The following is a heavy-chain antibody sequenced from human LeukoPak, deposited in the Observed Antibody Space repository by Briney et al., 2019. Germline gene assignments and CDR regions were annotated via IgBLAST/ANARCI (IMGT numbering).Heavy chain of an antibody. Sequence: KPSETLSLTCTVYGESTGGERPHWGWIRQPPGKGLEWIASISESGTTYYNPSLKSRVTISVDTSKNQFSLKLSSVTAADTAVYYCAGEFAYWGQGTLVSVSS. CDR3: AGEFAY. V-gene: IGHV4-39*07. CDR1: GESTGGERPH. CDR2: ISESGTT. J-gene: IGHJ4*02.